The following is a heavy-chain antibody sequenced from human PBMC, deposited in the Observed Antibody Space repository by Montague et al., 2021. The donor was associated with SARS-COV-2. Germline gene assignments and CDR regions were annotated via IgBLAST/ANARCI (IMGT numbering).Heavy chain of an antibody. J-gene: IGHJ6*02. V-gene: IGHV1-8*02. CDR1: GYTFTSYD. D-gene: IGHD2-15*01. CDR3: AREVVVVAATYNYYYGMDV. Sequence: SVKVSFKASGYTFTSYDINWVRQATGQGLEWMGWMNPNSGNTGYAQKFQGRVTMTRNTSISTAYMELSSLRSEDTAVYYCAREVVVVAATYNYYYGMDVWGQGTTVIVSS. CDR2: MNPNSGNT.